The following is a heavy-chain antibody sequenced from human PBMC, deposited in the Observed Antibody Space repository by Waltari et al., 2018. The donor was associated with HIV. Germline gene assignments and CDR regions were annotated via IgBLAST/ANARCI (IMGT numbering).Heavy chain of an antibody. D-gene: IGHD1-26*01. Sequence: QVQLQESGPGLVKPPQTLSLTCTVSGGSISSGDYYWSWIRQPPGKGLEWIGYMYYSGSTYSNPSLKSRVTISVDTSKNQFSLKLSSVTAADTAVYYCARVKIVGNWFDPWGQGTLVTVSS. CDR2: MYYSGST. CDR1: GGSISSGDYY. J-gene: IGHJ5*02. V-gene: IGHV4-30-4*01. CDR3: ARVKIVGNWFDP.